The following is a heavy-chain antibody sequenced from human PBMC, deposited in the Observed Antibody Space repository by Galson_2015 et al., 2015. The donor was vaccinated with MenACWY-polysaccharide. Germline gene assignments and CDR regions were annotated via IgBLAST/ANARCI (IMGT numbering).Heavy chain of an antibody. CDR3: ARDKAVGATHFDY. J-gene: IGHJ4*02. V-gene: IGHV3-7*01. D-gene: IGHD1-26*01. Sequence: SLRLSCAASGFTFNNYWMSWVRQAPGMEPEWVANIRQDGSEMYYVDSVKGRFTISRDNAKDSLFLQMNSLRAEDTAVYYCARDKAVGATHFDYWGRGTLVTVSS. CDR2: IRQDGSEM. CDR1: GFTFNNYW.